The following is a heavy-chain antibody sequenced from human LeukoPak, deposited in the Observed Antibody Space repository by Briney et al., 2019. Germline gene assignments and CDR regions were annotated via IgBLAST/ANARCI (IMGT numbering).Heavy chain of an antibody. J-gene: IGHJ4*02. CDR3: ATDIGSDILTGYYRGMDY. CDR2: ISWNSGSI. CDR1: GFTFDDYA. Sequence: PGRSLRLSCAASGFTFDDYAMHWVRQAPGKGLEWVSGISWNSGSIGYADSVKGRFTISRDNAKNSLYLQMNSLRAEDIALYYCATDIGSDILTGYYRGMDYWGQGTLVTVSS. D-gene: IGHD3-9*01. V-gene: IGHV3-9*03.